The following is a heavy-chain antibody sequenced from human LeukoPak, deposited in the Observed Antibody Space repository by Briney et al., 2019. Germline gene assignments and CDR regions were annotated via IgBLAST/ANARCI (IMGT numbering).Heavy chain of an antibody. CDR3: ARVFAIFGVADY. D-gene: IGHD3-3*01. V-gene: IGHV3-21*01. CDR2: ISSSSSYI. J-gene: IGHJ4*02. Sequence: GGSLRLSCAASGFTFSSYSMNWVRQAPGKGLEWVSSISSSSSYIYYADSVKGRFTISRDNAKNSLYLQMNSLRVEDTAVYYCARVFAIFGVADYWGQGTLVTVSS. CDR1: GFTFSSYS.